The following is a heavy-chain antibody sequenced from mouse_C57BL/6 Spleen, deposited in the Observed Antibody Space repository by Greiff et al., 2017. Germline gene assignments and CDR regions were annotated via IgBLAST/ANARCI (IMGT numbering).Heavy chain of an antibody. CDR1: GFNIKDDY. V-gene: IGHV14-4*01. D-gene: IGHD4-1*01. Sequence: VQLKESGAELVRPGASVKLSCTASGFNIKDDYMPWVKQRPEQGLEWIGWIDPENGDTEYASKFQGKATITAYTSSNTAYLQLSSRTYEDTAVYYCTTLGRAWFAYWGQGTLVTVSA. J-gene: IGHJ3*01. CDR3: TTLGRAWFAY. CDR2: IDPENGDT.